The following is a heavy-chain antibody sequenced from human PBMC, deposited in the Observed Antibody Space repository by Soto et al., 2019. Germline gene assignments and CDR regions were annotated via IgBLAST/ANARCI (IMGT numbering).Heavy chain of an antibody. D-gene: IGHD3-16*01. J-gene: IGHJ4*02. CDR3: ARGGETTLPVGGY. Sequence: GGSLRLSCASSGFLFSSYRMNWVRQAPGKGLEWVSSITSSGDYTYYAASVKGRFTISREKAKNSLYLQMNSLRGDDTPLYYCARGGETTLPVGGYWGQGTLVTVAS. CDR2: ITSSGDYT. V-gene: IGHV3-21*01. CDR1: GFLFSSYR.